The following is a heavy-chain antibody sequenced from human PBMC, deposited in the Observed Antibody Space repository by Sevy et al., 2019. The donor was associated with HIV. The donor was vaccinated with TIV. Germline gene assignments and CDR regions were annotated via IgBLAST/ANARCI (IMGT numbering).Heavy chain of an antibody. CDR1: GFTFGDYA. D-gene: IGHD6-19*01. J-gene: IGHJ4*02. CDR2: IRSKAYGGTT. V-gene: IGHV3-49*03. Sequence: GGSPRLSCTASGFTFGDYAMSWFRQAPGKGMEWVGFIRSKAYGGTTEYAASVKGRFTISRDDSKSIAYLQMNSLKTEDTAVYYCTRDFYADSSGWYGIDYWGQGTLVTVSS. CDR3: TRDFYADSSGWYGIDY.